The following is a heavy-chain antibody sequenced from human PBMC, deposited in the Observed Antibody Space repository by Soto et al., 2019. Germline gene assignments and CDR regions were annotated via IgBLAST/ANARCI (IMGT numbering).Heavy chain of an antibody. J-gene: IGHJ6*02. CDR3: ARVPAQQLVLGYYYYGMHV. CDR2: IIPIFGTA. Sequence: QVQLVQSGAEVKKPGSSVKVSCKASGGTFSSYAISWVRQAPGPGLEWMGGIIPIFGTANYAQKFQGRVTITADESTSTAYMERSSLRSEDTAVYYCARVPAQQLVLGYYYYGMHVWGQGTTVTVSS. D-gene: IGHD6-13*01. V-gene: IGHV1-69*01. CDR1: GGTFSSYA.